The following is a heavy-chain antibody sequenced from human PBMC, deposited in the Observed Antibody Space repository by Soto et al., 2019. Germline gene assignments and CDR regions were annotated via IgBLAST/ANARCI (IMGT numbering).Heavy chain of an antibody. V-gene: IGHV1-69*02. CDR1: GGTFSSYT. CDR2: IIPILGIA. CDR3: ARGGKALQFDP. J-gene: IGHJ5*02. Sequence: QVQLVQSGAEVKKPGSSVKVSCKASGGTFSSYTISWVRQAPGQGLEWMGRIIPILGIANYAQKFQGRVTITADKSTSTAYMELSSPRSEDTAVYYCARGGKALQFDPWGQGTLVTVSS.